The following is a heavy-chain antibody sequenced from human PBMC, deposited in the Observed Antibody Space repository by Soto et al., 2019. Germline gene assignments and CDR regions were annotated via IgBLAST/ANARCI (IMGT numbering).Heavy chain of an antibody. V-gene: IGHV3-48*03. J-gene: IGHJ3*02. CDR2: ISSSGSTI. D-gene: IGHD3-3*01. CDR1: GFTFSSYE. CDR3: VRGSGVEWLFGFDI. Sequence: LRLSCAASGFTFSSYEMNWVRQAPGKGLEWVSYISSSGSTIYYADSVKGRFTISRDNAKNSLYLQMNSLRAEDTAVYYCVRGSGVEWLFGFDIWGQGTMVTVSS.